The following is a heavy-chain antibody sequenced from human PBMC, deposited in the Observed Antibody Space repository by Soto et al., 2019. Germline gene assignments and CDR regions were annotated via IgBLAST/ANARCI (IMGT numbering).Heavy chain of an antibody. CDR2: IGYDGSNK. CDR1: GFTFSSYG. Sequence: QVQLVESGGGVVQPGRSLRLSCAASGFTFSSYGMHWVLQAPGKGLEWVAVIGYDGSNKYYADSVKGRFTISRDNCQNTLYVQMDSLSAEDPAVYYCARIDYYDSSGYLEDGDAFDIWGQGTMVTVSS. V-gene: IGHV3-33*01. J-gene: IGHJ3*02. D-gene: IGHD3-22*01. CDR3: ARIDYYDSSGYLEDGDAFDI.